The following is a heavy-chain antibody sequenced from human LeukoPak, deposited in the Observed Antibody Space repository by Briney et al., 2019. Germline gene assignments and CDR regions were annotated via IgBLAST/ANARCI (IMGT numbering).Heavy chain of an antibody. CDR1: GFTFSSYD. CDR3: ARERCSSTSCYTGAFDI. D-gene: IGHD2-2*02. CDR2: ISYDGSNK. V-gene: IGHV3-30-3*01. J-gene: IGHJ3*02. Sequence: PGRSLRLSCAASGFTFSSYDMYWVRQAPGKGLEWVAVISYDGSNKYYADSVKGRFTISRDNSKNTLYLQLNSLRAEDTAVYYCARERCSSTSCYTGAFDIWGQGTMVTVSS.